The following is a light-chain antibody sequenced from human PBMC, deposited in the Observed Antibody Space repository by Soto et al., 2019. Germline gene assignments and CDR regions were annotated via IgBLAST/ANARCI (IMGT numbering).Light chain of an antibody. CDR3: QQRET. Sequence: DIQMTQSPSSLSASVGDRVTIACRASQVIHSYINWYQQKPGKAPNLLIFATSTLQSGVPARLSGSGSGTDFTLTISSLQPEDFATYYCQQRETFGPGTKVDIK. V-gene: IGKV1-39*01. CDR1: QVIHSY. CDR2: ATS. J-gene: IGKJ3*01.